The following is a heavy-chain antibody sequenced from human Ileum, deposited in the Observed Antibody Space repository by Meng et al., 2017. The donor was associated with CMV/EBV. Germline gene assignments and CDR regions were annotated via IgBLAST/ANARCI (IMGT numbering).Heavy chain of an antibody. CDR3: ATENWSADY. CDR2: ISGSGGST. J-gene: IGHJ4*02. V-gene: IGHV3-23*01. Sequence: GLSCAASGLTFSNYGMNWVREALGMGLEWVSGISGSGGSTYSADSVKGRFTVSRDNSKNTLYLQMNSLRADDTAVYYCATENWSADYWGQGALVTVSS. CDR1: GLTFSNYG. D-gene: IGHD1-1*01.